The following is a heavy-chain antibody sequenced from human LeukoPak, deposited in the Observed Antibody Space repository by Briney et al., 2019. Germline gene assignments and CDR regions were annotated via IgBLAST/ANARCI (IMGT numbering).Heavy chain of an antibody. V-gene: IGHV3-15*01. D-gene: IGHD2-2*01. J-gene: IGHJ5*02. CDR2: IKSKTDGGTT. Sequence: SWVRQPAGKGLEWVGRIKSKTDGGTTDYAAPVKGRFTISRDDSKNTLYLQMNSLKTEDTAVYYCTGIHKYCSSTSCCDGWFDPWGQGTLVTVST. CDR3: TGIHKYCSSTSCCDGWFDP.